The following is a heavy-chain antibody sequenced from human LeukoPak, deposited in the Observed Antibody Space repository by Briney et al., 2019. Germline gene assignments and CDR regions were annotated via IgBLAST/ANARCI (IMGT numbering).Heavy chain of an antibody. Sequence: ASAKVSCKASGGTFSSYAISWVRQAPGQGLEWMGGIIPIFGTANYAQKFQGRVTITADESTSTAYMELSSLRSEDTAVYYCARASAARSYDQFDWGQGTLVTVSS. CDR2: IIPIFGTA. D-gene: IGHD3-22*01. CDR1: GGTFSSYA. V-gene: IGHV1-69*13. CDR3: ARASAARSYDQFD. J-gene: IGHJ4*02.